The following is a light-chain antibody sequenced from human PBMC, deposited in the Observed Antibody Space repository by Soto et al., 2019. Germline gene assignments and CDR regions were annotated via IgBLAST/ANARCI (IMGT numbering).Light chain of an antibody. CDR2: DNY. Sequence: QSVLTQPPSVSAAPGQKVTISCSGSSSNIGNNFVSWYQQLPGTAPKLLIYDNYKRPSGIPDRFSGSKSGTSATLGITGLQTGDEANYYCETWDGSLSVVVFGGGTKLTVL. J-gene: IGLJ2*01. CDR3: ETWDGSLSVVV. V-gene: IGLV1-51*01. CDR1: SSNIGNNF.